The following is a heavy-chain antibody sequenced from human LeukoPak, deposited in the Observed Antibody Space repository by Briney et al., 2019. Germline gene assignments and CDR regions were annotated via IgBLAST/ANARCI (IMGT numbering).Heavy chain of an antibody. CDR1: GGSISGYY. CDR2: IYHNGDT. CDR3: ARGNLPYYDFWSGYYDYYGMDV. D-gene: IGHD3-3*01. V-gene: IGHV4-59*01. Sequence: PSETLSLSCTVSGGSISGYYWSWVRQPPGKGLEWIGHIYHNGDTKYSPSLKSRLTLSVDMSMNQFSLTLTSVTPADTAVYYCARGNLPYYDFWSGYYDYYGMDVWGQGTTVTVSS. J-gene: IGHJ6*02.